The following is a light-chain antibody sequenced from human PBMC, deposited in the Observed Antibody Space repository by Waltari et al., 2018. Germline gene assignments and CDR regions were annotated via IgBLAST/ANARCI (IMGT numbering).Light chain of an antibody. V-gene: IGLV2-14*01. CDR1: RSDVGGYNY. CDR2: DVS. CDR3: ISYSSATPGNVV. Sequence: SALTQPASVSGSLGQSITFSCTGPRSDVGGYNYVAWYQQHPGNAPKLMIHDVSNRPSGVSIRFSGSKSGNTASLTISGLQADDEADYYCISYSSATPGNVVIGGGTKLTVL. J-gene: IGLJ2*01.